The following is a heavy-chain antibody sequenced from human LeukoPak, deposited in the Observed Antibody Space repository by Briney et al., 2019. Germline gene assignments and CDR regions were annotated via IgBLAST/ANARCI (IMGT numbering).Heavy chain of an antibody. D-gene: IGHD6-19*01. CDR3: ARDRVAGIFDY. CDR1: GFTFSSYS. J-gene: IGHJ4*02. CDR2: ISSSSSYI. V-gene: IGHV3-21*01. Sequence: GSLRLSCAASGFTFSSYSMNWVRPAPGKGLEWVSSISSSSSYIYYADSVKGRFTISRDNAKNSLYLQMNSLRAEDTAVYYCARDRVAGIFDYWGQGTLVTVSS.